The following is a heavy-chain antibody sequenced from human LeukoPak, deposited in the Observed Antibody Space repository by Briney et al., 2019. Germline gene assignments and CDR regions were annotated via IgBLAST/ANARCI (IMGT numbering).Heavy chain of an antibody. Sequence: ASVTVSFTSSGYTLTVYYMHWVRLAPGQGLEWMGWINPSSGDTNYAQKFHGRRTITRDTSISTAYMELIRLRSADTAVYCCAKNPYEYYFDYCGQGTLVTVSS. V-gene: IGHV1-2*02. J-gene: IGHJ4*02. CDR3: AKNPYEYYFDY. CDR1: GYTLTVYY. D-gene: IGHD5-12*01. CDR2: INPSSGDT.